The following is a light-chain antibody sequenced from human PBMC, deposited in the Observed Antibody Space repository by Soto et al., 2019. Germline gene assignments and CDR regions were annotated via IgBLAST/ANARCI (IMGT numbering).Light chain of an antibody. J-gene: IGLJ1*01. CDR1: SSDVGGYNS. V-gene: IGLV2-14*01. CDR2: EVS. Sequence: QSALTQPASVSGSPGHSITISCTVTSSDVGGYNSVSWYQQHPGKAPKLMIYEVSNRPSGVSNRFSGSKSGNTASLTISGLQAEDEADYYCSSYTSSSTLVFGTGTKVTVL. CDR3: SSYTSSSTLV.